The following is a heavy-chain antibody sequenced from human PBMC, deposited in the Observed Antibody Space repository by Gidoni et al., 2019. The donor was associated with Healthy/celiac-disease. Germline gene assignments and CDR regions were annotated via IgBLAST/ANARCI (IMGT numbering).Heavy chain of an antibody. D-gene: IGHD3-9*01. CDR3: AREHYDILTGKGYYGMDV. J-gene: IGHJ6*02. CDR1: GFTFSSYG. CDR2: IWYDGSNK. Sequence: QVQLVESGGGVVQPGRSLRLSCPASGFTFSSYGMHWVRQAPGKGLEWVAVIWYDGSNKYYADSVKGRFTISRDNSKNTLYLQMNSLRAEDTAVYYCAREHYDILTGKGYYGMDVWGQGTTVTVSS. V-gene: IGHV3-33*01.